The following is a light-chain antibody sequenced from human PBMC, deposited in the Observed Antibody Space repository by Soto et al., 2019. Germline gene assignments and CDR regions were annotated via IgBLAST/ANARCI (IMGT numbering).Light chain of an antibody. Sequence: DIPMTQSPSSLSASVEDRVTITCLASQGTRNDLGWYQQKPGKAPRRLIYAASSLQSGVPSRFSGSGSGTDLTLTISSMQTEDFATYYCQQSYSTQLTFGGGTKVDI. CDR3: QQSYSTQLT. V-gene: IGKV1-39*01. J-gene: IGKJ4*01. CDR1: QGTRND. CDR2: AAS.